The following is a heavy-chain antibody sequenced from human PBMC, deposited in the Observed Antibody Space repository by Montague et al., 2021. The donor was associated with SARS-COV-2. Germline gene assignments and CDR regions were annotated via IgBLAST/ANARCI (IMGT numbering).Heavy chain of an antibody. CDR3: AREYRIELWQTNWYFGL. CDR2: IYHGGNT. Sequence: SETLSLTCSVSGGSISGYYWSWIRQPPGKGLEWIGYIYHGGNTKYNPSLKSRVSISVDTSKNQFSLRLGSVTAADTAVYYCAREYRIELWQTNWYFGLWGRGTLVTVSS. V-gene: IGHV4-59*01. D-gene: IGHD3-16*01. J-gene: IGHJ2*01. CDR1: GGSISGYY.